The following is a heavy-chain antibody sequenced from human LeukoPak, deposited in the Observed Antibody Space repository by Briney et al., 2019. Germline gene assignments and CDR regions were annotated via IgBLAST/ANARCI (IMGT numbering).Heavy chain of an antibody. CDR3: ARGPFRGVNRFDY. D-gene: IGHD3-10*01. V-gene: IGHV1-8*01. CDR2: MNPNSGNT. J-gene: IGHJ4*02. Sequence: ASVKVSCKASGYTFTSYDINWVRQAPGQGLEWMGWMNPNSGNTGYAQRFQGRVTMTRNTSISTAYMELSSLRSEDTAVYYCARGPFRGVNRFDYWGQGTLVTVSS. CDR1: GYTFTSYD.